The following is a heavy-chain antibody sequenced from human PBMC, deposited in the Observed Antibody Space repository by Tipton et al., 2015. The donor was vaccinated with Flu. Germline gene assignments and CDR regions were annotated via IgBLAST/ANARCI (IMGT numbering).Heavy chain of an antibody. D-gene: IGHD2-15*01. J-gene: IGHJ4*02. V-gene: IGHV4-59*01. Sequence: TLSLTCTVSGGSISNFYWSWIRQPPGKGLEWIGYIYYSGSTNYNPSLKSRVTISVDTSKNQFSLKLSSVTAADTAVYYCARGGGGRDYWGQGTLVTVSS. CDR2: IYYSGST. CDR3: ARGGGGRDY. CDR1: GGSISNFY.